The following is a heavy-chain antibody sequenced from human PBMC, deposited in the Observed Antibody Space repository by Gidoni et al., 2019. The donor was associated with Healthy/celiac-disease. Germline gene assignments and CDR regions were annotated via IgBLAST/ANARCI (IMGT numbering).Heavy chain of an antibody. CDR3: ARGDWNDVRSIDY. J-gene: IGHJ4*02. Sequence: QVQLVQSGAAVQKPGASVKVSCKASGYTFTGYYMHWVRQAPGQGLEWMGWNNTNSGGTNYAQKVQGRVTMTRDTSISTAYMELSRLRSDDTAVYYCARGDWNDVRSIDYWGQGTLVTVSS. CDR1: GYTFTGYY. CDR2: NNTNSGGT. V-gene: IGHV1-2*02. D-gene: IGHD1-1*01.